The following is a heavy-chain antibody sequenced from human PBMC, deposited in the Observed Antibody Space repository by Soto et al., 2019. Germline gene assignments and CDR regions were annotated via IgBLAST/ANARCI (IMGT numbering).Heavy chain of an antibody. D-gene: IGHD2-15*01. CDR1: GFTFSSYA. Sequence: EVQLLESGGGLVQPGGSLRLSCAASGFTFSSYAMSWVRQAPGKGLEWVSAISGSGGSTYYADSVKGRFTISRDNSKNTLDLQMNSLRAEDTAVYYCAKDLRRYCSGGSCYNWFDPWGQGTLVTVSS. V-gene: IGHV3-23*01. J-gene: IGHJ5*02. CDR3: AKDLRRYCSGGSCYNWFDP. CDR2: ISGSGGST.